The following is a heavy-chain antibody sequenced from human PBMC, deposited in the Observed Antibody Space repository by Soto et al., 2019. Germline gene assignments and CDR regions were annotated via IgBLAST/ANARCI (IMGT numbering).Heavy chain of an antibody. CDR2: ICHSGSA. CDR1: SYSISGGSY. CDR3: ARRERYYGPPGWFDP. D-gene: IGHD3-9*01. V-gene: IGHV4-38-2*01. J-gene: IGHJ5*02. Sequence: PSETLSLTCAVSSYSISGGSYCAWILPPPGKGLEWIGNICHSGSAHYNPSLKSRVTMSVDTSKHNFSLRLTSVTAADTAMYFCARRERYYGPPGWFDPWGPGTVVTVS.